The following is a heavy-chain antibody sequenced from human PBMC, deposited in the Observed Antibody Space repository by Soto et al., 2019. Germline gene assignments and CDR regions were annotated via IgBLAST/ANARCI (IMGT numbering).Heavy chain of an antibody. J-gene: IGHJ4*02. D-gene: IGHD6-13*01. CDR2: IYHSGST. CDR1: GGSISSGGYS. CDR3: ARVRLGSSCYFDY. Sequence: ASETLSLTCAVSGGSISSGGYSWSWIRQPPGKGLEWIGYIYHSGSTYYNPSLKSRVTISVDRSKNQFSLKLSSVTAADTAVYYCARVRLGSSCYFDYWGQGTLVTVSS. V-gene: IGHV4-30-2*01.